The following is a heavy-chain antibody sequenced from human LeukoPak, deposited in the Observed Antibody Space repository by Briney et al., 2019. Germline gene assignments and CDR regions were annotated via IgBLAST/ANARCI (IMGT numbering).Heavy chain of an antibody. J-gene: IGHJ4*02. CDR3: VKSIDRTKAPAWGYYFDR. CDR2: IGYNTGVI. D-gene: IGHD1-14*01. CDR1: GFNFNDFA. V-gene: IGHV3-9*01. Sequence: PGRSLRLPCAASGFNFNDFAMHWVRQAPGKGLEWVSGIGYNTGVIDYADSVKGRFTISRDNAKNSLYLQMNSLRTGDTAFYYCVKSIDRTKAPAWGYYFDRWGQGTLVTVSS.